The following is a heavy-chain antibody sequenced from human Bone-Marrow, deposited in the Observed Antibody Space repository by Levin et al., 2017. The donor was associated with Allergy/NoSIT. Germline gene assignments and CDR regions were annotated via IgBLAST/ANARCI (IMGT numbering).Heavy chain of an antibody. CDR1: GFTFSSYS. Sequence: GGSLRLSCAASGFTFSSYSMNWVRQAPGKGLEWVSSISSSSSYIYYADSVKGRFTISRDNAKNSLYLQMNSLRAEDTAVYYCARTMDGSYGYGGFDYWGQGTLVTVSS. CDR2: ISSSSSYI. D-gene: IGHD5-18*01. CDR3: ARTMDGSYGYGGFDY. J-gene: IGHJ4*02. V-gene: IGHV3-21*01.